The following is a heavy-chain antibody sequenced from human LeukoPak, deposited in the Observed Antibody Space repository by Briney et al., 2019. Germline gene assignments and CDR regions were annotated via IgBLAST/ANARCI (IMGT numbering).Heavy chain of an antibody. J-gene: IGHJ1*01. D-gene: IGHD3-10*01. CDR2: IYYSGST. CDR3: ARDKAGGPEYFQQ. V-gene: IGHV4-39*02. CDR1: GGSISSSSYY. Sequence: SETLSLTCTVSGGSISSSSYYWGWIRQPPGKGLEWIGSIYYSGSTYYNPSLKSRVTISVDTSKNQFSLKLSSVTAADTAVYYCARDKAGGPEYFQQWGQGTLVTVSS.